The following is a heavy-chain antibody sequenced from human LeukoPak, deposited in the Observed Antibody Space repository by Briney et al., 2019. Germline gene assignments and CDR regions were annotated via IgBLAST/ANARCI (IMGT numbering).Heavy chain of an antibody. CDR1: GGSISSYY. CDR3: ASSYYDILTGHNAFDI. D-gene: IGHD3-9*01. V-gene: IGHV4-59*08. CDR2: IYYSGST. J-gene: IGHJ3*02. Sequence: SETLSLTCTVSGGSISSYYWSWIRQPPGKGLEWIGHIYYSGSTNYNPSLKSRVTISVDTSKNQFSLKLSSVTAADTAVYYCASSYYDILTGHNAFDIWGQGTMVTVSS.